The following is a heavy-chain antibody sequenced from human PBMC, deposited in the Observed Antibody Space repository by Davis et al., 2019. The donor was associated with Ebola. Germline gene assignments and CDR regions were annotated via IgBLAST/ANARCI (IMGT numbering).Heavy chain of an antibody. V-gene: IGHV1-69*06. D-gene: IGHD1-26*01. CDR1: GYTFTSYD. Sequence: SVKVSCKASGYTFTSYDINWVRQATGQGLEWMGGIIPIFGTANYAQKFQGRVTITADKSTSTAYMELSSLRSEDTAVYYCARDQWELRAYYGMDVWGQGTMVTVSS. CDR2: IIPIFGTA. J-gene: IGHJ6*02. CDR3: ARDQWELRAYYGMDV.